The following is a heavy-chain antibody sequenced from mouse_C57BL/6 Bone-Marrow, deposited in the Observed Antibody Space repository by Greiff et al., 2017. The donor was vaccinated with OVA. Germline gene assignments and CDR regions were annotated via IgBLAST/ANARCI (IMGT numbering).Heavy chain of an antibody. CDR2: INPNNGGT. J-gene: IGHJ3*01. CDR1: GYTFTDYN. CDR3: AKTAQAPFAY. V-gene: IGHV1-18*01. Sequence: EVQLQESGPELVKPGASVKIPCKASGYTFTDYNMDWVKQSHGKSLEWIGDINPNNGGTIYNQKFKGKATLTVDKSSSTAYMELRSLTSEDTAVYYCAKTAQAPFAYWGQGTLVTVSA. D-gene: IGHD3-2*02.